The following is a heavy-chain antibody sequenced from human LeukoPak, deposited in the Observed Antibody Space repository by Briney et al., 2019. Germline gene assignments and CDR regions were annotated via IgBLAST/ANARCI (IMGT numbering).Heavy chain of an antibody. D-gene: IGHD6-13*01. CDR1: GYTLTKLS. V-gene: IGHV1-24*01. CDR3: ATSIGIAAVHDAFDI. Sequence: ASVKVSCKVSGYTLTKLSMHWVRQAPGKGLEWMGGFDPEDGETIYAQKFQGRVTMTEDTSTDTACMELSSLRSEDTAVYYCATSIGIAAVHDAFDIWGQGTMVTVSS. J-gene: IGHJ3*02. CDR2: FDPEDGET.